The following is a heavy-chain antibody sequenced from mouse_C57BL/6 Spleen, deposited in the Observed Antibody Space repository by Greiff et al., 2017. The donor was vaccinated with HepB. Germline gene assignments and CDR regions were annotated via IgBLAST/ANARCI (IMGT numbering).Heavy chain of an antibody. V-gene: IGHV1-64*01. CDR1: GYTFTSYW. Sequence: VQLQQPGAELVKPGASVKLSCKASGYTFTSYWMHWVKQRPGQGLEWIGMIHPNSGSTNYNEKFKSKATLTVDKSSSTAYMQLSSLTSEDSAVYYCASGGYGYDGDAMDYWGQGTSVTVSS. D-gene: IGHD2-2*01. CDR3: ASGGYGYDGDAMDY. J-gene: IGHJ4*01. CDR2: IHPNSGST.